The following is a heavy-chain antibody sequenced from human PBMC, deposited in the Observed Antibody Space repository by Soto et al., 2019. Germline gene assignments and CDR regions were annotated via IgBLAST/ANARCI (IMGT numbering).Heavy chain of an antibody. D-gene: IGHD3-16*02. Sequence: GGSLRLSCAASGFTFSSYAMSWVRQAPGKGLEWVSAISGSGGHTYYADSVKGRFTISRDTSKNTLYLQMNSLRAEDTAVYYWSKAAVGDYLWGTYRDYYYYGMDVWGQGTTVTVSS. CDR1: GFTFSSYA. V-gene: IGHV3-23*01. CDR3: SKAAVGDYLWGTYRDYYYYGMDV. CDR2: ISGSGGHT. J-gene: IGHJ6*02.